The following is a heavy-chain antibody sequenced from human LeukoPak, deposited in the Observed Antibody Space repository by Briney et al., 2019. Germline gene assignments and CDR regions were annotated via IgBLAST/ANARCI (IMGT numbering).Heavy chain of an antibody. D-gene: IGHD3-3*01. CDR1: GGSISSGDYY. Sequence: PSQTLSLTCTVSGGSISSGDYYWSWIRQPPGKGLEWIGYIYYSGSTYYNPSLKSRVTISVDTSKNQFSLKLSSVTAADTAVYYCARLCDFWSGYYRNFDYWGQGTLVTVSS. J-gene: IGHJ4*02. CDR3: ARLCDFWSGYYRNFDY. V-gene: IGHV4-30-4*08. CDR2: IYYSGST.